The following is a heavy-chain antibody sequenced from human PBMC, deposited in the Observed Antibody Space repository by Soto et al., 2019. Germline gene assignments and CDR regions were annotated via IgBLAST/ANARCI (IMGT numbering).Heavy chain of an antibody. CDR2: IYYSGPT. J-gene: IGHJ6*02. Sequence: PSETLSLTCTVSGGSISNYYWSWVRQSPGKGLEWIGYIYYSGPTNYNPSLKSRVTISIDTSKNQFSLKLSSVTAADTAVYYCARARSYYFGMDVWGQGTTVTV. CDR3: ARARSYYFGMDV. CDR1: GGSISNYY. V-gene: IGHV4-59*01.